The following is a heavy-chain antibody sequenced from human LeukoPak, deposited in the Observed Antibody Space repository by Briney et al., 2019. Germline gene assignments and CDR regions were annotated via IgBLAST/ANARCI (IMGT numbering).Heavy chain of an antibody. CDR3: ARAVRDGYLDYFSHMDV. V-gene: IGHV1-2*02. D-gene: IGHD5-24*01. J-gene: IGHJ6*03. Sequence: AAVNVSCKASGYTFTGYYMQWVRLAAGQGGEWVGGTNPNSGGTNYAHKFQGRVTLTRETSSGTTYMEPSRLRSDDTAVYYCARAVRDGYLDYFSHMDVWGKGPTVTVSS. CDR1: GYTFTGYY. CDR2: TNPNSGGT.